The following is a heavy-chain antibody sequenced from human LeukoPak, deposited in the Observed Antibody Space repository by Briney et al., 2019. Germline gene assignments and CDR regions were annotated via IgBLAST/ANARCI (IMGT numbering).Heavy chain of an antibody. CDR1: GGSISSGPYD. D-gene: IGHD1-7*01. Sequence: SETLSLTCTVSGGSISSGPYDWGWIRQPPGKVLEWIAIAYYTGSTYSSPSLRSRVTISVDTSRGQFSLRLRSVTAADTAVYYCVRSKTTGTYYFDNWGRGTLVTVSS. CDR2: AYYTGST. V-gene: IGHV4-39*01. CDR3: VRSKTTGTYYFDN. J-gene: IGHJ4*02.